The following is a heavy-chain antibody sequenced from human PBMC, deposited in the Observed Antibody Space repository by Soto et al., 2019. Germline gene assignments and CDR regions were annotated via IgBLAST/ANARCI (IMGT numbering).Heavy chain of an antibody. CDR1: GGSISSGGYY. D-gene: IGHD2-15*01. Sequence: QVQLQESGPGLVKPSQTLSLTCTVSGGSISSGGYYWSWIRQHPGKGLEWIGYIYYSGSTYYNPSLTSRVTISVDTSKIQFSLKRSSVTAADTAVYYCARDAADCSGGSCYGVGWFDPWGQGTLVTVSS. V-gene: IGHV4-31*03. CDR2: IYYSGST. J-gene: IGHJ5*02. CDR3: ARDAADCSGGSCYGVGWFDP.